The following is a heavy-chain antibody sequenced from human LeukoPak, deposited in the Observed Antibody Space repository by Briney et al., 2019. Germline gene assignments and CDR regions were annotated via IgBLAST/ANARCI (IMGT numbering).Heavy chain of an antibody. V-gene: IGHV1-69*05. J-gene: IGHJ4*02. CDR2: IIPIFGTA. D-gene: IGHD3-10*01. CDR1: GGTFSSYA. CDR3: ASGVSPHQFDY. Sequence: GASVKVSCKASGGTFSSYAISWVRQAPGQGLEWMGGIIPIFGTANYAQKFQGRVTITTDESTSTAYMELSSLRSEDTAVYYCASGVSPHQFDYWGQGTLVTVSS.